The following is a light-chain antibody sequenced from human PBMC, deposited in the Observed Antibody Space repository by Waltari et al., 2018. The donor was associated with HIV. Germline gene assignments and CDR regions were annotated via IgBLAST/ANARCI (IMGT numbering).Light chain of an antibody. V-gene: IGLV2-11*01. J-gene: IGLJ3*02. CDR3: CSYTGRREV. CDR2: DVS. Sequence: QSALTQPRSVSGSPGQSVTISCTGTSSDVGGYNYVSWYQQHPGKAPKRMIYDVSKRPSGVPDRFSGSTSGTTASLTISGLQAEDEADYYCCSYTGRREVFGGGTKLTVL. CDR1: SSDVGGYNY.